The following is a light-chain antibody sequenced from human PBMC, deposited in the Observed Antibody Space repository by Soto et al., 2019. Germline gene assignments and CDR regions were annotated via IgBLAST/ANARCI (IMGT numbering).Light chain of an antibody. Sequence: EIVLTQSPGPLSLSPGERATLSCRASQSVVSNFLSWFQQKPGQAPRLLIYGASNRATGIPDRFSGSGCGTAVTLLISRMEPEDSAVYYCYQLVSSHGYTFGQGTKLEIK. CDR2: GAS. V-gene: IGKV3-20*01. J-gene: IGKJ2*01. CDR1: QSVVSNF. CDR3: YQLVSSHGYT.